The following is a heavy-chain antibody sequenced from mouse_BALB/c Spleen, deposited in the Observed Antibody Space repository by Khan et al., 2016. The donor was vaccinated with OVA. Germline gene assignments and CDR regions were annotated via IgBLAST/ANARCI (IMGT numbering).Heavy chain of an antibody. Sequence: EVQLQESGPGLVKPSQSLSLTCTVTGFSITSDYAWNWIRQFPGDVLDWMGYITYSGSTSYHPSLKSRIPITRDTSKKQFFLQLNSVTTEDTATYYCVRGRSYWGQGTLVTVSA. CDR2: ITYSGST. CDR3: VRGRSY. CDR1: GFSITSDYA. V-gene: IGHV3-2*02. J-gene: IGHJ3*01.